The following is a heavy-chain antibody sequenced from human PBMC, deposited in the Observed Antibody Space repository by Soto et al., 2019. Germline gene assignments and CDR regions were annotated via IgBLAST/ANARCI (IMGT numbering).Heavy chain of an antibody. CDR1: GFTFDDYA. D-gene: IGHD5-12*01. Sequence: GGSLRLSCAASGFTFDDYAMHWCRQAPGKGLEWVSGIRWNSGSIGYADSVKGRFTISRDNAKNTLYLQMNSLRAEDTAVYYCARVDKWLKPPAQHWGQGTLVTVSS. CDR2: IRWNSGSI. J-gene: IGHJ1*01. V-gene: IGHV3-9*01. CDR3: ARVDKWLKPPAQH.